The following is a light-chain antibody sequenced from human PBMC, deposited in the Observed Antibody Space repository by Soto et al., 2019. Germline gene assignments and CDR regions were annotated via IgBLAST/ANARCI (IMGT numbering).Light chain of an antibody. Sequence: DIQMTQSPSTLSASVGDTVTITCRASESIDNWLAWYQQKPGKAPKLLISGAFSLESGVPSRFSGSGSGTEFTLTISSLQPDDFATYYCQQYYTYSTFGQGTKVDIK. CDR3: QQYYTYST. CDR1: ESIDNW. J-gene: IGKJ1*01. CDR2: GAF. V-gene: IGKV1-5*01.